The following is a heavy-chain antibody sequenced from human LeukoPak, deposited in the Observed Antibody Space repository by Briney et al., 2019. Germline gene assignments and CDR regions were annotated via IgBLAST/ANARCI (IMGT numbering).Heavy chain of an antibody. V-gene: IGHV3-66*04. J-gene: IGHJ4*02. D-gene: IGHD4-17*01. CDR3: ARPAMTTSADY. CDR2: IYSGGST. CDR1: GFTVSSNY. Sequence: GGSLRLSCAASGFTVSSNYMSWVRQAPGKGLEWVSVIYSGGSTYYADSVKGRFTISRDNSKNTLYLQMNSLRAEDTAVYYCARPAMTTSADYWGQGTLVTVSS.